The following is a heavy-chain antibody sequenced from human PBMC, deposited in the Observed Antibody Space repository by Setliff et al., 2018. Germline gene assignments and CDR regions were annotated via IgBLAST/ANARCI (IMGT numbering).Heavy chain of an antibody. Sequence: SETLSLTCAVSGYSISSGYYWGWIRQPPGKGLEWIGSIYHSGSTYYNPSLKSRVTISLDTSKNQFSPKLTSVTAADTAVYYCAGGRRYDYGWDFDYWGQGTLVTVSS. CDR2: IYHSGST. CDR3: AGGRRYDYGWDFDY. V-gene: IGHV4-38-2*01. J-gene: IGHJ4*02. D-gene: IGHD4-17*01. CDR1: GYSISSGYY.